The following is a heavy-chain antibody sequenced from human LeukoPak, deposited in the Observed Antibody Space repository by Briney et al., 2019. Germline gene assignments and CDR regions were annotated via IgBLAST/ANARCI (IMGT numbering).Heavy chain of an antibody. CDR3: ARGIGYCSGGSCYSSYYYGMDV. Sequence: PSETLSLTCAVYGGSFSGYYWSWIRQPPGKGLEWIGEINHSGSTNYNPSLKSRVTISVDTSKNQFSLKLSSVTAADTAVYYCARGIGYCSGGSCYSSYYYGMDVWGQGTTVTVSS. CDR2: INHSGST. J-gene: IGHJ6*02. D-gene: IGHD2-15*01. CDR1: GGSFSGYY. V-gene: IGHV4-34*01.